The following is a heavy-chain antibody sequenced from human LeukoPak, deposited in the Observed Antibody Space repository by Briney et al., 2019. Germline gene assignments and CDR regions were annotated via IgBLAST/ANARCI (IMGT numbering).Heavy chain of an antibody. CDR2: ISNSGGST. D-gene: IGHD2-21*02. V-gene: IGHV3-23*01. CDR3: AKGSDGYCGGDCAFDY. J-gene: IGHJ4*02. CDR1: GFTFSTYA. Sequence: GGSLRLSCAASGFTFSTYAMSWVRQAPGKGPEWVSSISNSGGSTYYADSVKGRFTTSRDKSKNRLYLQMNSLRVEDTAVYYCAKGSDGYCGGDCAFDYWGQGTLVTVSS.